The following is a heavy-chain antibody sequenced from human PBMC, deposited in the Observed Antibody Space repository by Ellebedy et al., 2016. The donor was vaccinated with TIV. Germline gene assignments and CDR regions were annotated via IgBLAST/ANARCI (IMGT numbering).Heavy chain of an antibody. J-gene: IGHJ4*02. CDR2: ISYDGSSD. CDR3: ARDLDKSSGWYGGAAY. V-gene: IGHV3-30-3*01. Sequence: GESLKISCAASGFTFNSYAMHWVRQAPGKGLEWVAVISYDGSSDFYADSVKGRFTISRDHSMTTLYLEMNSLRAEDTAVYYCARDLDKSSGWYGGAAYWGQGTLVTVSS. D-gene: IGHD6-19*01. CDR1: GFTFNSYA.